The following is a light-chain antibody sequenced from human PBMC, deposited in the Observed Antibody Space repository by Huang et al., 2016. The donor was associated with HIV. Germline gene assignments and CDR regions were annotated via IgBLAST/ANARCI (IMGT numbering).Light chain of an antibody. Sequence: EIVLTQSPATRSLSPGERATLSCRASQSVSSYLALYQQKPGQAPRLLIYDASNRATVIPARFSGARSVTDFILPISSLEPEDFAVYYCQQRSNWLLTFGGGTKVEIK. CDR2: DAS. V-gene: IGKV3-11*01. J-gene: IGKJ4*01. CDR1: QSVSSY. CDR3: QQRSNWLLT.